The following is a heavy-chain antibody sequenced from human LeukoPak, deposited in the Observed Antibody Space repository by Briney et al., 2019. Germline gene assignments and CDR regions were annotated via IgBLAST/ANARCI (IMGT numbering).Heavy chain of an antibody. CDR3: AELGITMIGGV. D-gene: IGHD3-10*02. CDR1: GFSFNSYT. V-gene: IGHV3-21*01. CDR2: ISSSSSYM. Sequence: GGSLRLSCVASGFSFNSYTMNWVRQAPGKGLEWVSCISSSSSYMYYADSVRGRFTISRDNAKNSLYLQMNSLRAEDTAVYYCAELGITMIGGVWGKGTTVTISS. J-gene: IGHJ6*04.